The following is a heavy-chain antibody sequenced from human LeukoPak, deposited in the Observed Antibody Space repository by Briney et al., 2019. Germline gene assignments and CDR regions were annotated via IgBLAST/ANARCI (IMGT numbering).Heavy chain of an antibody. D-gene: IGHD5-18*01. CDR3: AREEYSYGQYYFDY. CDR2: IIPILGIA. V-gene: IGHV1-69*04. CDR1: GGTFSSYA. J-gene: IGHJ4*02. Sequence: ASVKVSCKASGGTFSSYAISWVRQAPGQGLEWMGRIIPILGIANYAQKFQGRVTITADKSTSTAYMELSSLRSEDTAVYYCAREEYSYGQYYFDYWGQGTLVTVSS.